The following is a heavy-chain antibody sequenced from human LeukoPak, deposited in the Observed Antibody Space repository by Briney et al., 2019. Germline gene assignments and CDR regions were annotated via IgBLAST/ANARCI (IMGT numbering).Heavy chain of an antibody. CDR1: GYTFTGYY. CDR3: AREGVFGELLFGRAYYFDY. CDR2: IIPILGIA. Sequence: SVKVSCKASGYTFTGYYMHWVRQAPGQGLEWMGRIIPILGIANYAQKFQGRVTITADKSTSTAYMELSSLRSEDTAVYYCAREGVFGELLFGRAYYFDYWGQGTLVTVSS. V-gene: IGHV1-69*04. D-gene: IGHD3-10*01. J-gene: IGHJ4*02.